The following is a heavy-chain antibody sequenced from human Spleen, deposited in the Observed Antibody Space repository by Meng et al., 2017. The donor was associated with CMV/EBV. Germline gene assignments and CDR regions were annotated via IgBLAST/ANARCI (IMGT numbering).Heavy chain of an antibody. D-gene: IGHD3-22*01. J-gene: IGHJ4*02. CDR2: ISSSSSTI. CDR3: ASSPLSSGYYPYYFDY. V-gene: IGHV3-48*04. CDR1: GFTVSSNY. Sequence: GESLKISCAASGFTVSSNYMTWVRQAPGKGLEWVSYISSSSSTIYYADSVKGRFTISRDNAKNSLYLQMNSLRAEDTAVYYCASSPLSSGYYPYYFDYWGQGTLVTVSS.